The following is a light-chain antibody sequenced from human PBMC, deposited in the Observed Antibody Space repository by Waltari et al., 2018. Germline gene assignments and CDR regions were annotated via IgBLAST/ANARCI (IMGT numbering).Light chain of an antibody. V-gene: IGKV3-20*01. CDR2: AAS. CDR3: QDHERLPAM. J-gene: IGKJ1*01. Sequence: EIVLPQSPGPLSFSPGERATLSCRASQSISRYLAWYQQKPGQAPRVLIYAASSRATGIPDRFSGSGSGTDFSLTISRLEPEDFAVYYCQDHERLPAMFGQGTKVEIK. CDR1: QSISRY.